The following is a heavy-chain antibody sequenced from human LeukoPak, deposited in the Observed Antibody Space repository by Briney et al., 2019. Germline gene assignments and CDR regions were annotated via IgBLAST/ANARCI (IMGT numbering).Heavy chain of an antibody. CDR1: GGSFSGYY. Sequence: ASETLSLTCAVYGGSFSGYYWSWIRQPPGKGLEWIGEINHSGSTNYNPSLKSRVTISVDTSKNQFSLKLSSVTAADTAVYYCARAIYCSSTSCPLDYWGQGTLVTVSS. D-gene: IGHD2-2*01. CDR3: ARAIYCSSTSCPLDY. J-gene: IGHJ4*02. V-gene: IGHV4-34*01. CDR2: INHSGST.